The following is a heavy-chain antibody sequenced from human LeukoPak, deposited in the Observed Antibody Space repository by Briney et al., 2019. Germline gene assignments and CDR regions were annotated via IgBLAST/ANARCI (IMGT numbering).Heavy chain of an antibody. J-gene: IGHJ4*02. V-gene: IGHV3-21*01. CDR2: ISSSSSYI. CDR1: GFTFSSYS. D-gene: IGHD2-2*01. Sequence: GGSLRLSCAASGFTFSSYSMNCVRQAPGKGLEWVSSISSSSSYIYYADSVKGRFTISRDNAKNSLYLQMNSLRAEDTAVYYCTRGPDRTTSCFDYWGQGTLVTVSS. CDR3: TRGPDRTTSCFDY.